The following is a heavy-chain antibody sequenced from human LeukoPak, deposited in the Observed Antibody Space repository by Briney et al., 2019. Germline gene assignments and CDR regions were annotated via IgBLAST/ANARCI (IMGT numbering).Heavy chain of an antibody. Sequence: ASVKVSCKASGYTFTGYYMHWVRQAPGQGLEWMGGIIPIFGTANYAQKFQGRVTITADESTSTAYMELSSLRSEDTAVYYCARDLGHSSADYWGQGTLVTVSS. CDR3: ARDLGHSSADY. D-gene: IGHD6-19*01. CDR2: IIPIFGTA. V-gene: IGHV1-69*13. J-gene: IGHJ4*02. CDR1: GYTFTGYY.